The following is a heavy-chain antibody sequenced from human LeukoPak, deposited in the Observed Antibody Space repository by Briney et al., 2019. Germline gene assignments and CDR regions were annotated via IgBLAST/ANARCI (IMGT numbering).Heavy chain of an antibody. CDR2: INPSDSYT. Sequence: GESLKISCKGSGYSFTNYWISWVRQMPGKGLEWMGRINPSDSYTNYNPSFQGHVTFSVDKSIATAYLQWTALKASDTAMYYCARGGWLDDYWGQGTLVTVPS. CDR1: GYSFTNYW. V-gene: IGHV5-10-1*01. J-gene: IGHJ4*02. D-gene: IGHD6-19*01. CDR3: ARGGWLDDY.